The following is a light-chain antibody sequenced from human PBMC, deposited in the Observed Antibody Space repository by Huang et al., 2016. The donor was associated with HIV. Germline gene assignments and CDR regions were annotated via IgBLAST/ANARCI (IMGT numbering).Light chain of an antibody. CDR2: DAS. CDR1: QSVSTN. J-gene: IGKJ1*01. Sequence: EIVMTQSPDTLSVSAGERATLSCRASQSVSTNLAWYQQSPGQAPSLVIYDASTRAIDIPARLNGTGSGTEFTLTINSLQSEDFAIYYCQHYNNWPQTFGQGTRVE. V-gene: IGKV3-15*01. CDR3: QHYNNWPQT.